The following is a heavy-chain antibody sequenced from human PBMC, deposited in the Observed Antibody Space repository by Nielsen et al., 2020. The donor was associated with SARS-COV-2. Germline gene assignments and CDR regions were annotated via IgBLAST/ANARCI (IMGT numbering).Heavy chain of an antibody. CDR1: GGSFSGYY. CDR2: INHSGST. J-gene: IGHJ6*02. CDR3: AVYYYYGMDV. V-gene: IGHV4-34*01. Sequence: SETLSLTCAVYGGSFSGYYWSWIRQPPGKGLEWIGEINHSGSTNYNPSLKSRVTISVDTSKNQSSLKLSSVTAADTAVYYCAVYYYYGMDVWGQGTTVTVSS.